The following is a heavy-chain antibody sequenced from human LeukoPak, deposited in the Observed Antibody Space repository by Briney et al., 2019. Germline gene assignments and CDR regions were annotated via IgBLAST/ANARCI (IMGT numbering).Heavy chain of an antibody. CDR2: ISSRGSTI. D-gene: IGHD3-10*02. CDR1: GFAFSSYE. CDR3: AELGITMIGGV. Sequence: GGPLRLSCAASGFAFSSYEMNWVRQAPGKGLEWVSYISSRGSTIYYAHSVKGRFTISRDNAKNSLYLQMNSLRAEDTAVYYCAELGITMIGGVWGKGTTVTISS. J-gene: IGHJ6*04. V-gene: IGHV3-48*03.